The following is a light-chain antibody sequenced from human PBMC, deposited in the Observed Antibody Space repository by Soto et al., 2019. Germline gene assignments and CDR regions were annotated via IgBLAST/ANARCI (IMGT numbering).Light chain of an antibody. V-gene: IGKV3-15*01. J-gene: IGKJ1*01. CDR2: RAS. CDR3: QQYNNWPGT. Sequence: DILMTQSPATLSLSPGGRATLSCRASQSVSSNLAWYQQKLGQAPRLLIQRASTRATGIPARFSGSGSGTEFTLPISSLQSEDFAVYFCQQYNNWPGTFGQGTKVEIK. CDR1: QSVSSN.